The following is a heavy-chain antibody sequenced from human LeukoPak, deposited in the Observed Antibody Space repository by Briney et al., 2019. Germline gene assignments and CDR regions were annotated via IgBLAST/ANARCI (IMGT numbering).Heavy chain of an antibody. CDR3: AQTENVRGVIIRG. J-gene: IGHJ4*02. CDR2: IYYSGST. D-gene: IGHD3-10*02. CDR1: GGSISSYY. V-gene: IGHV4-59*01. Sequence: PSETLSLTCTVSGGSISSYYWSWIRQPPGKGLEWIGYIYYSGSTNYNPSLKSRVTISVDTSKNQFPLKLSSVTAADTAVYYCAQTENVRGVIIRGWGQGTLVTVSS.